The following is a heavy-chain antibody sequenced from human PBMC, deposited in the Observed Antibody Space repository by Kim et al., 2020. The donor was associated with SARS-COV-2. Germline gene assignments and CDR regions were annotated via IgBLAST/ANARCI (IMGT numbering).Heavy chain of an antibody. J-gene: IGHJ4*02. D-gene: IGHD5-12*01. CDR3: ARRGYYGYENTPDY. V-gene: IGHV1-46*01. CDR1: GYSFTSSY. CDR2: VNPSDGIT. Sequence: ASVKVSCKASGYSFTSSYIHWVRQAPGQGLDWMGIVNPSDGITTYAQKFQGRVTMTRDTSTRTVFMEVRSLRSEDTAVYYCARRGYYGYENTPDYWGQGTLVTVSS.